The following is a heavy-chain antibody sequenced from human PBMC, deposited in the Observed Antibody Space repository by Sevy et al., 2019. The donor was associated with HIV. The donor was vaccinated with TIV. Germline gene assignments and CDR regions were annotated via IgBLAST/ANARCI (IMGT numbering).Heavy chain of an antibody. CDR3: ARRASSGYYIRFWFDP. CDR1: GGSVSSGSYY. Sequence: SETLSLTCTVSGGSVSSGSYYWSWIRRPPGKGLEWIGYIYYSGSTNYNPSLKSRVTISVDTSKNQFSLKLSSVTAADTAVYYCARRASSGYYIRFWFDPWGQRTLVTVSS. CDR2: IYYSGST. J-gene: IGHJ5*02. V-gene: IGHV4-61*01. D-gene: IGHD3-22*01.